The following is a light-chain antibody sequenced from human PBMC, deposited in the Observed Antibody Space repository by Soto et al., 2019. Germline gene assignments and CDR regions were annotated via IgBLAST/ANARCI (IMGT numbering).Light chain of an antibody. CDR3: QSYDSTLSGSRV. V-gene: IGLV1-40*01. CDR2: AHT. J-gene: IGLJ3*02. CDR1: TSNIEKFYV. Sequence: QAVVTQPPSASATPGQRVTISCSGSTSNIEKFYVYWYQQLPGTAPKLLVYAHTNRPSGVPDRFSASTSGTSASLAITGLQAEDEADYYCQSYDSTLSGSRVFGGGTKLTVL.